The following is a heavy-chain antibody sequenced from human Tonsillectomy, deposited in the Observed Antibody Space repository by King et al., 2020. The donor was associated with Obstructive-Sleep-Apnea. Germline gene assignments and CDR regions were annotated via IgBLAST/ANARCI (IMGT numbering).Heavy chain of an antibody. CDR1: GYSFTNYW. D-gene: IGHD6-13*01. V-gene: IGHV5-10-1*03. CDR2: IDPSDSYT. Sequence: VQLVESGAEVKKPGESLRISCRGSGYSFTNYWISWVRQMPGKGLEWMGRIDPSDSYTMYSPSFEGHVTMSTDKSINTAHLQWSSLKASDSAMYYCVRHPVVRAGGVTAIVAPDYWGQGTLVTVSS. CDR3: VRHPVVRAGGVTAIVAPDY. J-gene: IGHJ4*02.